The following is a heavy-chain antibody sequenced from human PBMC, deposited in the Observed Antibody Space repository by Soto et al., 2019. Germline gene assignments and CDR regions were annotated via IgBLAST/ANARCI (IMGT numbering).Heavy chain of an antibody. CDR1: GFTFSSYS. Sequence: GGSLRLSCVASGFTFSSYSMNWVRQAPGKGLEWVSSISSSSSYIYYADSVKGRFTISRDNAKNSLYLQMNSLRAEDTAVYYCARALVVVAAPYFDYWGQGTLVTVSS. CDR3: ARALVVVAAPYFDY. J-gene: IGHJ4*02. D-gene: IGHD2-15*01. CDR2: ISSSSSYI. V-gene: IGHV3-21*01.